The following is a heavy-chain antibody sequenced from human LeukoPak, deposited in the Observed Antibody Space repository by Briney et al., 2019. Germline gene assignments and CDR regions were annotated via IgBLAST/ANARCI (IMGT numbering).Heavy chain of an antibody. CDR2: INPNSGGT. CDR1: GYTFTGYY. V-gene: IGHV1-2*02. D-gene: IGHD3-22*01. Sequence: ASVKVSCKASGYTFTGYYTHWVRQAPGQGLEWMGWINPNSGGTNYAQKFQGRVTMTRDTSISTAYMELSRLRSDDTAVYYCAREAHYYDSSGHFDYWGQGTLVTVSS. CDR3: AREAHYYDSSGHFDY. J-gene: IGHJ4*02.